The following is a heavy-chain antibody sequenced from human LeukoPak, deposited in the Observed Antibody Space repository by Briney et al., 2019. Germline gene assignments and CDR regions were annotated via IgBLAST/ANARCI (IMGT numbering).Heavy chain of an antibody. D-gene: IGHD3-22*01. CDR3: ARQGRSGSYSAFSWFDP. CDR2: INPNSGDT. V-gene: IGHV1-2*02. CDR1: GYTFTDYY. J-gene: IGHJ5*02. Sequence: ASVKVSCKASGYTFTDYYMHWVRQAPGQGLEWMGWINPNSGDTNYAQKFQGRVTVTRDTSISTAYMELSSLRSEDTAVYYCARQGRSGSYSAFSWFDPWGQGTLVTVSS.